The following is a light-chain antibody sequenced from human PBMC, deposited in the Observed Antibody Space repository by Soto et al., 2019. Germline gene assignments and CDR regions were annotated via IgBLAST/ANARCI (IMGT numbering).Light chain of an antibody. J-gene: IGKJ4*01. CDR3: QQTRRYPST. V-gene: IGKV1-9*01. CDR1: EDITIY. Sequence: IQLTQSPSSLPASVGDSVTITCRASEDITIYLAWYQQKPGKAPNLLMYAASTLQSGVPSRFSGSGSGTDFTLTISSLQAEDFATYYCQQTRRYPSTFGGGTKVDIK. CDR2: AAS.